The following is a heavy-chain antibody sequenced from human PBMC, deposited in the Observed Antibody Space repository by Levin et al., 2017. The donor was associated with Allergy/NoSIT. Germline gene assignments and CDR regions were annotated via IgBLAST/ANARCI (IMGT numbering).Heavy chain of an antibody. CDR3: ARDRGYYDSSGYFDY. V-gene: IGHV3-7*01. CDR1: GFTFSSYW. D-gene: IGHD3-22*01. J-gene: IGHJ4*02. Sequence: PGGSLRLSCAASGFTFSSYWMSWVRQAPGKGLEWVANIKQDGSEKYYVDSVKGRFTISRDNAKNSLYLQMNSLRAEDTAVYYCARDRGYYDSSGYFDYWGQGTLVTVSS. CDR2: IKQDGSEK.